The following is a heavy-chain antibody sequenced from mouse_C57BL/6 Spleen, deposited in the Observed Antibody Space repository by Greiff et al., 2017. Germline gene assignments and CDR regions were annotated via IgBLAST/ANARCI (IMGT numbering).Heavy chain of an antibody. D-gene: IGHD2-4*01. CDR2: ISSGGSYT. CDR3: ARDYDYDVGGFAY. Sequence: EVQLVESGGDLVKPGGSLKLSCAASGFTFSSYGMSWVRQTPDKRLEWVATISSGGSYTYYPDSVKGRFTISRDNAKNTLYLQMSSLKSEDTAMYYCARDYDYDVGGFAYWGQGTLVTVSA. CDR1: GFTFSSYG. V-gene: IGHV5-6*01. J-gene: IGHJ3*01.